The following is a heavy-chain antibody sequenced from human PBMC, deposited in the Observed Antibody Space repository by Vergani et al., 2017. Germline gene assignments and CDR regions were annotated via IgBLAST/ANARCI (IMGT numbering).Heavy chain of an antibody. CDR3: ARAQRERRPYYFDY. CDR2: IIPIFGTA. V-gene: IGHV1-69*01. Sequence: VQLLESGGGLVQPGGSLRLSCAASGFTFSSYAISWVRQAPGQGLEWMGGIIPIFGTANYAQKFQGRVTITAEESTSTAYMELSSLRSEDAAVYYCARAQRERRPYYFDYWGQGTLVTVSS. D-gene: IGHD1-1*01. J-gene: IGHJ4*02. CDR1: GFTFSSYA.